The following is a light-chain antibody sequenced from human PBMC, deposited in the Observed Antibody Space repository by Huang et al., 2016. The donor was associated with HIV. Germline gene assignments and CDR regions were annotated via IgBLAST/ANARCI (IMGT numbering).Light chain of an antibody. CDR2: GAS. CDR3: QQYGSSPPLT. J-gene: IGKJ4*01. Sequence: EIVLTQSPGTLSLSPGERATLSCRASQSVSSSYLAWYQQKPGQAPRLLIDGASSRATGISDRFSGSGSGTDFTLTISRLEPEDFAVYYCQQYGSSPPLTFGGGTKVEIK. CDR1: QSVSSSY. V-gene: IGKV3-20*01.